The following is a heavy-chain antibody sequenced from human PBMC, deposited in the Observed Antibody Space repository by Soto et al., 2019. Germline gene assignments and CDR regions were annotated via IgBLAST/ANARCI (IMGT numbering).Heavy chain of an antibody. V-gene: IGHV1-69*08. CDR1: GGTFSSYT. CDR3: ARDSDSSGCSLQTPDLYY. Sequence: QVQLVQSGAEVKKPGSSVKVSCKASGGTFSSYTISWVRQAPGQGLEWMGRIIPILGIANYAQKFQGRVTITADKSTSTAYMELSSLRSEDTAVYYCARDSDSSGCSLQTPDLYYWGQGTLVTVSS. CDR2: IIPILGIA. D-gene: IGHD6-19*01. J-gene: IGHJ4*02.